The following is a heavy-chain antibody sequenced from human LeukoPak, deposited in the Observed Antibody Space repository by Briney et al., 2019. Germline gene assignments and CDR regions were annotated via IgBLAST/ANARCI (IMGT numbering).Heavy chain of an antibody. CDR1: GYTFTSYY. D-gene: IGHD2-15*01. Sequence: ASVKVSCKASGYTFTSYYMHWVRQAPGQGLEWMGIINPSGGSTSYAQKFQGRVTMTRDTSTSTVYMELSSLRSEDTAVYYCASHSLHRSVSGYLDYWGPGNPGHRLL. CDR3: ASHSLHRSVSGYLDY. V-gene: IGHV1-46*01. CDR2: INPSGGST. J-gene: IGHJ4*02.